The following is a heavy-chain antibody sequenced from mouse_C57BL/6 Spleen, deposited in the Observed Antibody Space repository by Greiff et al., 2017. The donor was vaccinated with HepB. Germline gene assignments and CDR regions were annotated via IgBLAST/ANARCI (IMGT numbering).Heavy chain of an antibody. J-gene: IGHJ2*01. V-gene: IGHV5-17*01. D-gene: IGHD1-1*01. CDR2: ISSGSSTI. Sequence: EVKVVESGGGLVKPGGSLKLSCAASGFTFSDYGMHWVRQAPEKGLEWVAYISSGSSTIYYADTVKGRFTISRDNAKNTLFLQMTSLRSEDTAMYYCARQGYYYGSSYDYWGQGTTLTVSS. CDR1: GFTFSDYG. CDR3: ARQGYYYGSSYDY.